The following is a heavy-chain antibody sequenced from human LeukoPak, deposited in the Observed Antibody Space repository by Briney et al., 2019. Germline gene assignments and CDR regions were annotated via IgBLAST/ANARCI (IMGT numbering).Heavy chain of an antibody. D-gene: IGHD2-15*01. J-gene: IGHJ4*02. CDR1: GFTFSSYE. Sequence: PGGSLRLSCAASGFTFSSYEMNWVRQAPGKGLEWVSYIGNSGSPIYYADSVKGRFTISRDNSKNTLYLQMNSLRAEDTAVYYCASTQRGDYFDYWGQGTLVTVSS. CDR2: IGNSGSPI. V-gene: IGHV3-48*03. CDR3: ASTQRGDYFDY.